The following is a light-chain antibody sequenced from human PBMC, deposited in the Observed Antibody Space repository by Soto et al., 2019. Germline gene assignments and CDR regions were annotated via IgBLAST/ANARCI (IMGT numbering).Light chain of an antibody. CDR1: QSISDS. V-gene: IGKV1-5*03. Sequence: DIQMTQSPSTLSASVGDRVTITCRASQSISDSLAWYQQKPGKAPRLLIYEASSLKSGVPSRFSGSRSGTEYTLTISSLQPDDFATYYCQQYNGYWTCGQGTKVEIK. J-gene: IGKJ1*01. CDR3: QQYNGYWT. CDR2: EAS.